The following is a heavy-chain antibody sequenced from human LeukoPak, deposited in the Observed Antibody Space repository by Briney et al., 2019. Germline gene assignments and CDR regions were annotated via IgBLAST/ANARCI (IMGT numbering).Heavy chain of an antibody. J-gene: IGHJ4*02. Sequence: GASVKVSCKASGYTFTSYGISWVRQAPGQGLERMGWISAYNGNTNYAQKLQGRVTMTTDTSTSTAYMELRSLRSDDTAVYYCARDREYYDFWSGYQPVLDYWGQGTLVTVSS. V-gene: IGHV1-18*01. D-gene: IGHD3-3*01. CDR3: ARDREYYDFWSGYQPVLDY. CDR2: ISAYNGNT. CDR1: GYTFTSYG.